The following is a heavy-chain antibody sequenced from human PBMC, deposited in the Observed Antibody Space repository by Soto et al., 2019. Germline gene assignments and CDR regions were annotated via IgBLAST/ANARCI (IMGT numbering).Heavy chain of an antibody. CDR1: GYTFTSYG. D-gene: IGHD2-2*01. CDR3: ARDSRGYCSSTCCFNWFDP. V-gene: IGHV1-18*01. Sequence: QVQLVQSGTEVKKPGASVKVSCKASGYTFTSYGISWVRQAPGQGLEWMGWISAYNANTNYAQKLQGRVTMTTDTSTSTAYMELSSLRSDDTAVYYCARDSRGYCSSTCCFNWFDPWGQGTLVIVSS. J-gene: IGHJ5*02. CDR2: ISAYNANT.